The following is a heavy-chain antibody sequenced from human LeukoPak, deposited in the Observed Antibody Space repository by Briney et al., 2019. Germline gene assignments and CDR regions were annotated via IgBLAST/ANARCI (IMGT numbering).Heavy chain of an antibody. CDR2: IINSGGST. D-gene: IGHD2-2*01. Sequence: GGSLRLSCAASGFTFSSHAMSWVRQAPGKGLEWVSVIINSGGSTYYADSVKGRFTISRDNSKNTLYLQMNSLRAEDTAVYYCANRGKYCSSTSCLGSAQVDYWGQGTLVTVSS. V-gene: IGHV3-23*01. CDR3: ANRGKYCSSTSCLGSAQVDY. J-gene: IGHJ4*02. CDR1: GFTFSSHA.